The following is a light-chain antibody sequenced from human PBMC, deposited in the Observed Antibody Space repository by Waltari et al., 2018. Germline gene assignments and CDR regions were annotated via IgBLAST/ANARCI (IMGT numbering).Light chain of an antibody. CDR3: QSFDSSLSGVV. J-gene: IGLJ2*01. V-gene: IGLV1-40*01. CDR1: SSNIGAGSE. Sequence: QSVLTQPPSVSGAPGQRVTISCTGSSSNIGAGSELHSYQQLPGVAPKLLIYGYSSRPSGVPDRFSGSKSGTSASLAITGLQAEDEADYYCQSFDSSLSGVVFGGGTKLTVL. CDR2: GYS.